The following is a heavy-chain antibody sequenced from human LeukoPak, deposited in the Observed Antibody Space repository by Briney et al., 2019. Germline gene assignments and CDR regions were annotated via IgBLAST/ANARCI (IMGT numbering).Heavy chain of an antibody. V-gene: IGHV3-53*01. J-gene: IGHJ4*02. CDR3: ARLEDFWSGYLFDY. CDR1: GFTVSSNS. D-gene: IGHD3-3*01. Sequence: PGGSLSPSCEASGFTVSSNSMSWSRQAPGKGLEGVPVIYSDGSTYYADSVKGRFTISRDNSKNTLYLQMNSLRAEDTAVYYCARLEDFWSGYLFDYWGQGTLVTVSS. CDR2: IYSDGST.